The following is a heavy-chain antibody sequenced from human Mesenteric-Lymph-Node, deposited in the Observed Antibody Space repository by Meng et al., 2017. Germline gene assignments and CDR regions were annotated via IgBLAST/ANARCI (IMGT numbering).Heavy chain of an antibody. D-gene: IGHD6-13*01. CDR3: ARARIAAASIEAFDY. J-gene: IGHJ4*02. V-gene: IGHV6-1*01. Sequence: QTLSLTCAISGDSVSSNSAACNWIRQPPSRGLEWMGRTYYRSKWYNDYAVSVKSRITINPDTSKNRFSLQLNSVTPEDTAVYYCARARIAAASIEAFDYWGQGTLVTVSS. CDR2: TYYRSKWYN. CDR1: GDSVSSNSAA.